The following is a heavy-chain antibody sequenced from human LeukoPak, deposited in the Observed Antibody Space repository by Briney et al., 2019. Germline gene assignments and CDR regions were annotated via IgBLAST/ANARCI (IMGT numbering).Heavy chain of an antibody. V-gene: IGHV3-53*01. CDR2: IYSGGST. D-gene: IGHD6-13*01. Sequence: GGSLRLSCAASGFTVSSNYMSWVRQAPGKGLEWVSVIYSGGSTYYADSVKGRFTISRDNSKNTLYLQMNSLRAEDTAVYYCARDRSSSPRGYMDVWAKGPRSPSP. J-gene: IGHJ6*03. CDR3: ARDRSSSPRGYMDV. CDR1: GFTVSSNY.